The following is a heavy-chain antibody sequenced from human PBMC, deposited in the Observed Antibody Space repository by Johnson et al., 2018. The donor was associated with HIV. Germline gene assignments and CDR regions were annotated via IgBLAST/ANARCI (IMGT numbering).Heavy chain of an antibody. V-gene: IGHV3-33*03. Sequence: VQSVESGGGVVQPGTSLRLSCAASGFTFSSYGIHWVRQAPGKGLEWVAFIWHDGRDVYYADSVKGRLTISRDNARNSLYLQMNSLRAEDTAVYYCARGGSSGYMDDAFDIWGQGTMVTVSS. CDR1: GFTFSSYG. CDR2: IWHDGRDV. J-gene: IGHJ3*02. D-gene: IGHD1-26*01. CDR3: ARGGSSGYMDDAFDI.